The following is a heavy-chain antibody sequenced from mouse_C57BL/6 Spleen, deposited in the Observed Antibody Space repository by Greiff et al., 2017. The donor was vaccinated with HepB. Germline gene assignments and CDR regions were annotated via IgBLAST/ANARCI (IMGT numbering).Heavy chain of an antibody. D-gene: IGHD1-1*01. Sequence: QVQLKESGAELARPGASVKLSCKASGYTFTSYGISWVKQRTGQGLEWIGEIYPRSGNTYYNEKFKGKATLTADKSSSTAYMELRSLTSEDSAVYFCARTTTVVAPEDYWGQGTTLTVSS. CDR2: IYPRSGNT. V-gene: IGHV1-81*01. J-gene: IGHJ2*01. CDR1: GYTFTSYG. CDR3: ARTTTVVAPEDY.